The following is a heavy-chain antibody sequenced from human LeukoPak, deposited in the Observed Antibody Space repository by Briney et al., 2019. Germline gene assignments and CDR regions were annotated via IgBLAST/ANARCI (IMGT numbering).Heavy chain of an antibody. Sequence: ASVKVSCKASGYRFSSYGITWVRQAPGQGLEWMGWISGNKGNTNYAQKFQGRVTMTIDTSTTTAYMEVRSLRSDDTAVYYCAREGLEYYSMDVWGQGTTVTVSS. CDR1: GYRFSSYG. CDR2: ISGNKGNT. J-gene: IGHJ6*02. D-gene: IGHD3-16*01. CDR3: AREGLEYYSMDV. V-gene: IGHV1-18*01.